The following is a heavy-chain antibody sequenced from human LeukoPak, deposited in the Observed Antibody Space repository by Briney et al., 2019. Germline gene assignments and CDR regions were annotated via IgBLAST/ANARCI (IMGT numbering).Heavy chain of an antibody. CDR3: ARDRRRIAAAGTEVEDAFDI. CDR1: GFTFSSYW. J-gene: IGHJ3*02. Sequence: PGGSLRLSCAASGFTFSSYWMSWVRQAPGKGLEWVANIRQDGSEKYYVGSVKGRFTISRDNAKNSLYLQMNSLRAEDTAVYYCARDRRRIAAAGTEVEDAFDIWAKGQWSPSLQ. V-gene: IGHV3-7*01. D-gene: IGHD6-13*01. CDR2: IRQDGSEK.